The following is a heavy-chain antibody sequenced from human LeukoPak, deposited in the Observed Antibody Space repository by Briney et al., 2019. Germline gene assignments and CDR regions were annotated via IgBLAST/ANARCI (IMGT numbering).Heavy chain of an antibody. Sequence: GWSLRLSCAASGFTFTSFWMSWVRQAPGKGLECLANINQDGSERYYVDSVKGRFTISRDNAKNSLYLQMNSLRAEDTAVYYCARPQLYNSGTSYTGYWGQGALVTVSS. J-gene: IGHJ4*02. CDR2: INQDGSER. V-gene: IGHV3-7*01. D-gene: IGHD3-10*01. CDR3: ARPQLYNSGTSYTGY. CDR1: GFTFTSFW.